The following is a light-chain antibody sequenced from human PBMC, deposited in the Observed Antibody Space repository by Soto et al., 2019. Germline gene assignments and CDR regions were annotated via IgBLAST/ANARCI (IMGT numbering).Light chain of an antibody. CDR3: QQYGSSTIT. Sequence: EIVLTQSLVTLSFSPGERATLSCRASQSVRTYLAWYQVKPGQAPRLLIYGASSRATGIPDRFSGSGSGTDFTLTISRLEPEDFAVYYCQQYGSSTITFGQGTRLEIK. CDR1: QSVRTY. V-gene: IGKV3-20*01. CDR2: GAS. J-gene: IGKJ5*01.